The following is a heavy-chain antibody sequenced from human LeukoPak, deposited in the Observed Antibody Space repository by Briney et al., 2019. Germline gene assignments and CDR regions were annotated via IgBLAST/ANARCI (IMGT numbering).Heavy chain of an antibody. CDR2: INSSSTYI. CDR3: ARSTYYYDSSGLQH. CDR1: GFTFRNYS. Sequence: GGSLRLSCAASGFTFRNYSMNWVRQAPGKGLEWVASINSSSTYIYYADSVKGRFTISRDNTKNSLYLQMNSLRAEDTAVYYCARSTYYYDSSGLQHWGQGTLVTVSS. D-gene: IGHD3-22*01. V-gene: IGHV3-21*01. J-gene: IGHJ1*01.